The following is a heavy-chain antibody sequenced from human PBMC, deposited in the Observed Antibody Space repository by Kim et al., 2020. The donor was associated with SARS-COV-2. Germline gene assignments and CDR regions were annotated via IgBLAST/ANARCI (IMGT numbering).Heavy chain of an antibody. D-gene: IGHD6-25*01. V-gene: IGHV4-39*07. J-gene: IGHJ6*02. Sequence: LKSRVTISVDASRNQFSLKLSSVTAADTAVYYCARVCGGKSCHSYYGLDVWGQGTTVTVSS. CDR3: ARVCGGKSCHSYYGLDV.